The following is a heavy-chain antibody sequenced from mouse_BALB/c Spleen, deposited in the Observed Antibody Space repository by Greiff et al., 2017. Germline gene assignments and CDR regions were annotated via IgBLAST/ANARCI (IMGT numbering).Heavy chain of an antibody. V-gene: IGHV5-17*02. CDR1: GFTFSSFG. D-gene: IGHD1-1*01. CDR2: ISSGSSTI. Sequence: EVKLVESGGGLVQPGGSRTLSCAASGFTFSSFGMHWVRQAPEKGLEWVAYISSGSSTIYYADTVKGRFTISRDNPKNTLFLQMTSLRSEDTDMYYCARHYYGSSYFDYWGQGTTLTVSS. J-gene: IGHJ2*01. CDR3: ARHYYGSSYFDY.